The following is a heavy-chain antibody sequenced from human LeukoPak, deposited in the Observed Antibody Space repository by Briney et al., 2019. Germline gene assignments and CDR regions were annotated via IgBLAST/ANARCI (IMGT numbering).Heavy chain of an antibody. CDR2: FDPEDGET. CDR1: GYTLTALS. CDR3: ATSHFSMVRGVIIIRPFDY. Sequence: ASVKVSCKVSGYTLTALSMHWVRQAPGKGLEWMGGFDPEDGETIYAQKFQGRVTMTEDTSTDTAYMVLSSLRSEDTAVYYCATSHFSMVRGVIIIRPFDYWGQGTLVTVSS. V-gene: IGHV1-24*01. J-gene: IGHJ4*02. D-gene: IGHD3-10*01.